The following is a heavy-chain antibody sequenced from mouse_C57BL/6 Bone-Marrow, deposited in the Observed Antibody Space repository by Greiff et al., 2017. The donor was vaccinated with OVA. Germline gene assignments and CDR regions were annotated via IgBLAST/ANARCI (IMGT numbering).Heavy chain of an antibody. D-gene: IGHD2-3*01. J-gene: IGHJ4*01. CDR1: GYTFTDYN. CDR2: INPNNGGT. CDR3: AIIYDGYHNYATDY. Sequence: VQLQQSGPELVKPGASVKIPCKASGYTFTDYNMDWVKQSHGKSLEWIGDINPNNGGTIYNQKFKGKATLTVDKSSSTAYMELRSLTSEDTAVYYCAIIYDGYHNYATDYWGQGTTVTVSS. V-gene: IGHV1-18*01.